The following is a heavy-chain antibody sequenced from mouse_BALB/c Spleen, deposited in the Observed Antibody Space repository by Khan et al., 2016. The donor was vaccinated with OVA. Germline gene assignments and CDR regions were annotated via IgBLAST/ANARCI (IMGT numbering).Heavy chain of an antibody. D-gene: IGHD2-1*01. Sequence: QIQLVQSGAELARPGASVKLSCKASGYSFTSYWMQWVKQRPGQGLEWIGAIYPGDGDTRYTQKFKGKATLTADNSSSTAYMQLSSLASEDSAIYYCARGRYGNWYFDVWGAGTTVTVSS. CDR1: GYSFTSYW. CDR3: ARGRYGNWYFDV. CDR2: IYPGDGDT. J-gene: IGHJ1*01. V-gene: IGHV1-87*01.